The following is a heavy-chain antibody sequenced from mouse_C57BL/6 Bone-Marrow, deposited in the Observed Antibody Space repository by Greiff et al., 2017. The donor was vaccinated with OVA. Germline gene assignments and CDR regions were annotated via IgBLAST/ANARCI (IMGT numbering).Heavy chain of an antibody. J-gene: IGHJ4*01. CDR1: GFTFSDYG. V-gene: IGHV5-17*01. CDR2: ISSGSSTI. D-gene: IGHD2-4*01. CDR3: ARPSYYDYFYAMDY. Sequence: VHLVESGGGLVKPGGSLKLSCAASGFTFSDYGMHWVRQAPEKGLEWVAYISSGSSTIYYADTVKGRFTISRDNAKNTLFLQMTSLRSEDTAMYYCARPSYYDYFYAMDYWGQGTSVTVSS.